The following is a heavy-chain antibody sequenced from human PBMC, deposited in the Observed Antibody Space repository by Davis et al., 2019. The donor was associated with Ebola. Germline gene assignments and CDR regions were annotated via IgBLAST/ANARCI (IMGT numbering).Heavy chain of an antibody. Sequence: GESLKISCAASGFTFSNYWMHWVRQAPGKGLVWVSRINSDGSSTSYADSVKGRFTISRDNAKNSLYLQMNSLRAEDTAVYYCARSSIAARPGYYYGMDVWGQGTTVTVSS. D-gene: IGHD6-6*01. CDR1: GFTFSNYW. J-gene: IGHJ6*02. CDR3: ARSSIAARPGYYYGMDV. CDR2: INSDGSST. V-gene: IGHV3-74*01.